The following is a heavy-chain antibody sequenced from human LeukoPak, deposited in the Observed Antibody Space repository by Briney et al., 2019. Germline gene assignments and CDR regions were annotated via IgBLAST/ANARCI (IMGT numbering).Heavy chain of an antibody. D-gene: IGHD1-26*01. CDR1: EFIFSDYW. CDR3: ARDRGELACFDY. CDR2: IKQGGREE. V-gene: IGHV3-7*01. J-gene: IGHJ4*02. Sequence: GGSLRLSCVASEFIFSDYWMSWVRQAPGKGLEWVANIKQGGREEKYVGSVKGRFAISRDNAKNSLYLQMNSLRAEDTAVYYCARDRGELACFDYWGQGTLVTVSS.